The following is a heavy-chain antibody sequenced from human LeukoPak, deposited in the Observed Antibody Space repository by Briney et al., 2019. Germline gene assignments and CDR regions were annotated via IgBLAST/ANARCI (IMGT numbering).Heavy chain of an antibody. Sequence: ASVKVSCKASGYTFTGYYMHWVRQAPGQGLEWMGWINPNSGGTNYAQKFQGRVTMTRDTSISTAYMELSRLRSDDTAVYYCARGAAEWIQLWFRPFDYWGQGTLVTVSS. CDR2: INPNSGGT. CDR1: GYTFTGYY. J-gene: IGHJ4*02. CDR3: ARGAAEWIQLWFRPFDY. V-gene: IGHV1-2*02. D-gene: IGHD5-18*01.